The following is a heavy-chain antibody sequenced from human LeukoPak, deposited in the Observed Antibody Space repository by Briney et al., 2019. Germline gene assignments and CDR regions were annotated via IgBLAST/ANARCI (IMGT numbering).Heavy chain of an antibody. Sequence: ASVKVPCKASGYTFTSYGISWVRQAPGQGLEWMGWISAYNGNTNYAQKLQGRVTMTTDTSTSTAYMELRSLRSDDMAVYYCARDDSITIFGVVTPNNWFDPWGQGTLVTVSS. V-gene: IGHV1-18*03. CDR2: ISAYNGNT. D-gene: IGHD3-3*01. J-gene: IGHJ5*02. CDR1: GYTFTSYG. CDR3: ARDDSITIFGVVTPNNWFDP.